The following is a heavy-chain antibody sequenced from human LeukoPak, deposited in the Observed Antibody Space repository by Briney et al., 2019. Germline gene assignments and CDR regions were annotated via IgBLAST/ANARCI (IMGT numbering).Heavy chain of an antibody. CDR3: ARTEAFCSDTSCSNWFDP. D-gene: IGHD2-2*01. J-gene: IGHJ5*02. CDR2: IHHSGST. V-gene: IGHV4-4*02. Sequence: SETLSLTCAVSGGSVSRSNWWNWVRQPPGKGLEWIAEIHHSGSTNYNPSLKSRVTMSVDKSKNQFSLKLSSVTAADTAVYYCARTEAFCSDTSCSNWFDPWGQGTLVTVSS. CDR1: GGSVSRSNW.